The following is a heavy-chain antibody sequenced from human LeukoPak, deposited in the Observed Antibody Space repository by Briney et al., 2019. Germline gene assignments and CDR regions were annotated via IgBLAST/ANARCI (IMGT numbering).Heavy chain of an antibody. CDR3: AREDLTGWYYFDY. J-gene: IGHJ4*02. Sequence: ASVKVSCKASGYTFTNYYMHWVRQAPGQGLEWMGTINPSSGSTSYAQKFQGRVAMTRDTSTSTVYMELSSLRSEDTAVYYCAREDLTGWYYFDYWGQGTLVTVSS. CDR1: GYTFTNYY. CDR2: INPSSGST. D-gene: IGHD6-19*01. V-gene: IGHV1-46*01.